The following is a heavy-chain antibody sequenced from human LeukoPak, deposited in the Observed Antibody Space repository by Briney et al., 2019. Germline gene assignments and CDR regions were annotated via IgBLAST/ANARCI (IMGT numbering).Heavy chain of an antibody. D-gene: IGHD6-13*01. J-gene: IGHJ3*02. CDR2: IIPIFGTA. V-gene: IGHV1-69*06. CDR1: GGTFSSYA. CDR3: ARGTAAAGTEDAFDI. Sequence: GASVKVSCKASGGTFSSYAISWVRQAPGQGLEWMGGIIPIFGTANYAQKFQGRVTITADKSTSTAYMELSSLRSEDTAVYYCARGTAAAGTEDAFDIWGQGTMVTVSS.